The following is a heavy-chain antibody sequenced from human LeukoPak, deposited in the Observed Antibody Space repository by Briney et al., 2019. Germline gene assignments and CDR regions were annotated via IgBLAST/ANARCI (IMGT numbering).Heavy chain of an antibody. CDR2: INPSGGST. CDR1: GYTFTSYY. Sequence: GASVKVSCKASGYTFTSYYMHWVRQAPGQGLEWMGIINPSGGSTSYAQKFQGRVTMTRDTSTSTVYMELSSLRSEDTAVYYCAGGAPRFLEWLKGFDPWGQGTLVTVSS. D-gene: IGHD3-3*01. CDR3: AGGAPRFLEWLKGFDP. J-gene: IGHJ5*02. V-gene: IGHV1-46*03.